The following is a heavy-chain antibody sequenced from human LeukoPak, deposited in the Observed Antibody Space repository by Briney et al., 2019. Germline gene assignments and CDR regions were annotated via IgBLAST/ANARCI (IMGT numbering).Heavy chain of an antibody. D-gene: IGHD3-3*01. Sequence: PSETLSLTCTVSGGSISSGDYYWSWIRQPPGKGLEWIGYIYYSGSTYYNPSLKSRVTISVDTSKNQFSLKLSSVTAADTAVYYCARGSNVVTIFGVVPNWFDPWGQGTLVTVSS. CDR3: ARGSNVVTIFGVVPNWFDP. V-gene: IGHV4-30-4*08. J-gene: IGHJ5*02. CDR1: GGSISSGDYY. CDR2: IYYSGST.